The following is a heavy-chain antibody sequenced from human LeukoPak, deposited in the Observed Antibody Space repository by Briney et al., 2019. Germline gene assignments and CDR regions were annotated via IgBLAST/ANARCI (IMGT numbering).Heavy chain of an antibody. CDR3: ARHWETSSWYVDY. V-gene: IGHV4-59*08. D-gene: IGHD6-13*01. CDR2: IYYSGST. Sequence: PSETLSLTCTVSGGSISSYYWSWIRQPPGKGLEWIGYIYYSGSTNYYPSLKSRVTISVDTSKNQLSLKLSSVTAADTAVYYCARHWETSSWYVDYWGQGTRVTVSS. J-gene: IGHJ4*02. CDR1: GGSISSYY.